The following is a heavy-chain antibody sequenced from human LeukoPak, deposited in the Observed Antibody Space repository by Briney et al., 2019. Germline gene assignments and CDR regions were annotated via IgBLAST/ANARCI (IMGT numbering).Heavy chain of an antibody. J-gene: IGHJ5*02. V-gene: IGHV4-59*01. CDR2: IYNSGST. Sequence: SETLSLTCTVSGGSISSFYWSWIRQPPGKGLEYIGYIYNSGSTNYSPSLKSRVTISVDTSKNQFSLQLSSVTAADTAVYYCARGTQLWLPTNWFDPWGQGTLVTVSS. CDR1: GGSISSFY. CDR3: ARGTQLWLPTNWFDP. D-gene: IGHD5-18*01.